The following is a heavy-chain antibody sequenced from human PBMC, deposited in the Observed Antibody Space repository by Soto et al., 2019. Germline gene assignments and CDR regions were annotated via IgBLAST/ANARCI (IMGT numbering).Heavy chain of an antibody. CDR2: IFSYDEK. J-gene: IGHJ5*02. CDR1: GFSLNNVRMG. CDR3: ARILAAAYSNGFDP. D-gene: IGHD6-13*01. Sequence: QVTLKESGPVLVKPTETLTLTCTVSGFSLNNVRMGVSWIRQPPGKALEWLAHIFSYDEKSYSTSLKSRITLPQDTSQGQVVLTMSSTDAADTATYYCARILAAAYSNGFDPWGHGPLVTVSS. V-gene: IGHV2-26*01.